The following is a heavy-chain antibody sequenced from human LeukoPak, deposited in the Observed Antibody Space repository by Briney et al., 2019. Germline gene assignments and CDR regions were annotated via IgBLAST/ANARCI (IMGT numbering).Heavy chain of an antibody. V-gene: IGHV1-18*01. D-gene: IGHD1-26*01. Sequence: ASVKVSCKASGYTFTSYGISWVRQAPGQGLEWMGWISAYNGNTNYAQKLQGRVTMTRDTSISTAYLDLSRLRSDDTAVYYCARGKAWNYSAFHWGQGTLVTVSS. J-gene: IGHJ4*02. CDR1: GYTFTSYG. CDR2: ISAYNGNT. CDR3: ARGKAWNYSAFH.